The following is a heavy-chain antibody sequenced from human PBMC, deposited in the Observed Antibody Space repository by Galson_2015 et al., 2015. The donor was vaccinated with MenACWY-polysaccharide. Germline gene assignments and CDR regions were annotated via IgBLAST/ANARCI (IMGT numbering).Heavy chain of an antibody. CDR2: VPDDGSNE. V-gene: IGHV3-30*02. CDR1: GFIFSNCG. Sequence: SLRLSCAASGFIFSNCGMHWARQAPGKGLEWVSFVPDDGSNEYYADSVRGRFILSRDNSKNTVSLEMNSLRPEDTAVYYCATDSSRPLVGAPVSRFEYWGQGTLVTVSS. J-gene: IGHJ4*02. CDR3: ATDSSRPLVGAPVSRFEY. D-gene: IGHD1-26*01.